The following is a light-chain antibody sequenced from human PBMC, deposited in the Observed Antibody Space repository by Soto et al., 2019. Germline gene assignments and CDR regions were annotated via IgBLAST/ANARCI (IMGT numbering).Light chain of an antibody. CDR1: SGDIGTYGL. CDR3: CSYTGTDTHVI. J-gene: IGLJ2*01. V-gene: IGLV2-23*01. Sequence: QSALTQPASVSGSPGQSITITCTGTSGDIGTYGLVSWYQQHPGKTPKVIIYEATKRPSGVSGRFSGAKSGNTASPTISGLQAEDEADYYCCSYTGTDTHVIFGGGTKVTVL. CDR2: EAT.